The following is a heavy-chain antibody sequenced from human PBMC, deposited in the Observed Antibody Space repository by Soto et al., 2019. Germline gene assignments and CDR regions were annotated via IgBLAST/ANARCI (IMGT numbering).Heavy chain of an antibody. CDR1: GFTFSGSA. CDR3: TRGPFQEGFGELEYYYGMDV. V-gene: IGHV3-73*01. J-gene: IGHJ6*02. Sequence: GGSLRLSCAASGFTFSGSAVHWVRQASGKGLEWVGRIRSKANSYATAYAASVKGRFTISRDDSKNTAYLQMNSLKTEDTAVYYCTRGPFQEGFGELEYYYGMDVWGQGTTVTVSS. D-gene: IGHD3-10*01. CDR2: IRSKANSYAT.